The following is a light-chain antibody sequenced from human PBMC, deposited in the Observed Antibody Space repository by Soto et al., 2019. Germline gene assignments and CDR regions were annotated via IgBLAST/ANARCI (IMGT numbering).Light chain of an antibody. J-gene: IGLJ2*01. Sequence: QSALTQPRSVSGSPGQSVTISCTGTSGDVGGYNYVSWYQHHPGRAPKLMIYDVNKRPSGVPDRFSGSKSGNTASLTISGLQAEDEADYYCCSYAGTYTFVAVFGGGTKLTVL. CDR2: DVN. CDR1: SGDVGGYNY. V-gene: IGLV2-11*01. CDR3: CSYAGTYTFVAV.